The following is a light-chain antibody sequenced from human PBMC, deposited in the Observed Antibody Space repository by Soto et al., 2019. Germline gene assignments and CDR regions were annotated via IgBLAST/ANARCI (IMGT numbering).Light chain of an antibody. CDR3: LLSYNAARV. CDR1: TGAVTSNHH. J-gene: IGLJ2*01. CDR2: DTS. Sequence: QAVVTQEPSLTVSPGGTVTLTCGSSTGAVTSNHHPYWFQQKAGQAPRTLIYDTSNKHSWTPARFSGSLLGYKAALTLSGAQPEDEAQYYCLLSYNAARVFGGGTKLTVL. V-gene: IGLV7-46*01.